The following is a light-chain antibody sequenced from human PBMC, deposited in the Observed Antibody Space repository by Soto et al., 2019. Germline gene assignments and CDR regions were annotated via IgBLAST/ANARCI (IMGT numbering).Light chain of an antibody. CDR2: EVT. V-gene: IGLV2-14*01. J-gene: IGLJ1*01. Sequence: QSALTQPASVSGSPGQSITISCTGTSSDIGRYNHVSWYQQYPGKAPKLMIYEVTTRPSGISSRFSGSKSGNTASLTISGLQADDEAYYYCSSYTSTNTPYVFGTGTKVTVL. CDR3: SSYTSTNTPYV. CDR1: SSDIGRYNH.